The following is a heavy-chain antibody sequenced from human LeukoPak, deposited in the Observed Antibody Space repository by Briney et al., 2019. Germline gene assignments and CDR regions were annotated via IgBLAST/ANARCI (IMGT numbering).Heavy chain of an antibody. V-gene: IGHV5-51*01. D-gene: IGHD3-22*01. CDR2: IYPGDSDT. CDR1: GYSFTSYW. J-gene: IGHJ3*02. Sequence: GESLKISCKGSGYSFTSYWIGWVRRMPGKGLEWMGIIYPGDSDTRYSPSFQGQVTISADKSISTAYLQWSSLKASGTPMYYCASTTYYYDSSGYWGAFDIWGQGTMVTVSS. CDR3: ASTTYYYDSSGYWGAFDI.